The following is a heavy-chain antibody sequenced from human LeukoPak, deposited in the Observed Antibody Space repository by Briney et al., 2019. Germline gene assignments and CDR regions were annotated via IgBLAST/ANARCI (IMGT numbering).Heavy chain of an antibody. Sequence: GGSLRLSCVGSGFVFTRYWMSWVRQTPGKGLEWVANIKTDGSGKYYVDSVKGRFSVSRDNAKNSLYLQMDSLRVEDTAIYYCARDATSDTLGSWGQGTVVTVSS. CDR3: ARDATSDTLGS. CDR1: GFVFTRYW. J-gene: IGHJ5*02. V-gene: IGHV3-7*01. D-gene: IGHD2-2*02. CDR2: IKTDGSGK.